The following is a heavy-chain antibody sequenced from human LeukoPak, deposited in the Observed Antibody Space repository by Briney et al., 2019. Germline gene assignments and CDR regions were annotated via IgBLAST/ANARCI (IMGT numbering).Heavy chain of an antibody. V-gene: IGHV3-48*03. J-gene: IGHJ4*02. D-gene: IGHD4-17*01. CDR1: SFTCSNYD. Sequence: GGSLRLYCTASSFTCSNYDMNWVRQAQGKGLEWISYIGFSGTTITYADSVKGRFIISRDNAKNSLYLQMNSLRAEDTAVYYCARENPYADYWGQGTLVTVSS. CDR2: IGFSGTTI. CDR3: ARENPYADY.